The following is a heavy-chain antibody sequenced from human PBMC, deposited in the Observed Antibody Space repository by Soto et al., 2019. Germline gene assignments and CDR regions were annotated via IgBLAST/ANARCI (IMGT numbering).Heavy chain of an antibody. CDR3: ARSRVLLWFGEFSAHYYGMDV. CDR2: IYTSGST. D-gene: IGHD3-10*01. CDR1: VGSSSSYY. Sequence: SETLSLTCTVSVGSSSSYYWSWIRQPAGKGLEWIGRIYTSGSTNYNPSLKSRVTMSVDTSKNQFSLKLSSVTAADTAVYYCARSRVLLWFGEFSAHYYGMDVWGQGTTVTVSS. J-gene: IGHJ6*02. V-gene: IGHV4-4*07.